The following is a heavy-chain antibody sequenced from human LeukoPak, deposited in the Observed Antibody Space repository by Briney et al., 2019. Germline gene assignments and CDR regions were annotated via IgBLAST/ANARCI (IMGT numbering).Heavy chain of an antibody. CDR1: GYTFTSYG. Sequence: EASVKVSCKASGYTFTSYGISWVRQAPGQGLEWMGWISAYNGNTNYAQKLQGRVTMTTDTSTSTAYMELRSLRSDDTAVYYCARVITGTTSWYFDLWGRGTLVTVSS. CDR2: ISAYNGNT. CDR3: ARVITGTTSWYFDL. V-gene: IGHV1-18*01. J-gene: IGHJ2*01. D-gene: IGHD1-7*01.